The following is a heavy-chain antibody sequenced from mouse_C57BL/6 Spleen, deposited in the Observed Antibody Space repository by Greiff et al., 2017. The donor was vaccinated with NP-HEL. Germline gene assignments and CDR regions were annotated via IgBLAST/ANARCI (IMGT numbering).Heavy chain of an antibody. V-gene: IGHV5-6*01. J-gene: IGHJ4*01. CDR2: ISSGGSYT. Sequence: EVKLMESGGDLVKPGGSLKLSCAASGFTFSSYGMSWVRQTPDKRLEWVATISSGGSYTYYPDSVKGRFTISRDNAKNTLYLQVSSLKSEATAMYYCARHPSYDPYAMDYWGQGTSVTVSS. D-gene: IGHD2-10*02. CDR3: ARHPSYDPYAMDY. CDR1: GFTFSSYG.